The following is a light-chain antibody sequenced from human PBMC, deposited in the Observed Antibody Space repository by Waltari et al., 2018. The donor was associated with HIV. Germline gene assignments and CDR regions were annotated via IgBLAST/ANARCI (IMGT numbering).Light chain of an antibody. V-gene: IGKV1-39*01. Sequence: DIQMTQSPSSLSASVGDRVTISCRASQSFTTYLNWYQQKPGKAPKLLIYATSSLQSGVPSRFSGSGSGTDCTLTISSLQPEDVATYYCQQSYSSPRTFGQGTKVEI. CDR3: QQSYSSPRT. CDR2: ATS. J-gene: IGKJ1*01. CDR1: QSFTTY.